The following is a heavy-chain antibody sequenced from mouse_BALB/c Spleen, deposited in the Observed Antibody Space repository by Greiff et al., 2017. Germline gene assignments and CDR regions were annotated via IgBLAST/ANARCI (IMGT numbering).Heavy chain of an antibody. V-gene: IGHV1-54*01. CDR1: GYAFTNYL. J-gene: IGHJ4*01. D-gene: IGHD2-13*01. Sequence: QVQLKQSGAELVRPGTSVKVSCKASGYAFTNYLIEWVKQRPGEGLEWIGVINPGSGGTNYNEKFKGKATLTADKSSSTAYMQLSSLTSDDSAVYCSARRDLYDAMDYWGQGTSVTVSS. CDR3: ARRDLYDAMDY. CDR2: INPGSGGT.